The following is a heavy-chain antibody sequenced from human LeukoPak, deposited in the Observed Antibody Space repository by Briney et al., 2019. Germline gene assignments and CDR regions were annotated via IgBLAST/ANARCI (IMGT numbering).Heavy chain of an antibody. J-gene: IGHJ4*02. CDR2: ISYDGSNK. V-gene: IGHV3-30*04. Sequence: GGSLRLSCAASGFTFSSYAMHWVRQAPGKGLEWVAVISYDGSNKYYADSVKGRFTISRDNSKNPLYLQMNSLRAEDTAVYYCARDSGYSGYEWDYWGQGTLVTVSS. CDR1: GFTFSSYA. D-gene: IGHD5-12*01. CDR3: ARDSGYSGYEWDY.